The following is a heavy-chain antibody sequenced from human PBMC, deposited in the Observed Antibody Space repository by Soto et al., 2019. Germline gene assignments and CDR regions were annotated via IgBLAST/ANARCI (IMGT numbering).Heavy chain of an antibody. V-gene: IGHV4-34*01. Sequence: SSETLSLTCAVYGGSFSRCFWNWIRQPPGKGLEWIGEINHSGRTNYNPSLKSRVTISVDTSKNQFSLKLSSVTAADTAVYYCARGLSVTNTFYYYYAMDVWGQGTTVTVSS. D-gene: IGHD2-8*01. CDR3: ARGLSVTNTFYYYYAMDV. CDR2: INHSGRT. CDR1: GGSFSRCF. J-gene: IGHJ6*02.